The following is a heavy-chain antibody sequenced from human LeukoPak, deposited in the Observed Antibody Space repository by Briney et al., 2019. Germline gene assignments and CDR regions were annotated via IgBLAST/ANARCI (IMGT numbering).Heavy chain of an antibody. Sequence: GGSLRLSCAASGFTFSSYAMSWVRQAPGTGLEWVSAISGSGGSTYYADSVKGRFTISRDNSKNTLYLQMNSLRAEDTAVYYCAKDRYSSGWYLTAYFDYWGQGTLVTVSS. CDR3: AKDRYSSGWYLTAYFDY. CDR1: GFTFSSYA. D-gene: IGHD6-19*01. CDR2: ISGSGGST. J-gene: IGHJ4*02. V-gene: IGHV3-23*01.